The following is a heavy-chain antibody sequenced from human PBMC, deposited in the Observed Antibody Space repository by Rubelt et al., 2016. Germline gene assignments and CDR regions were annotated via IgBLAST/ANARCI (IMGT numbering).Heavy chain of an antibody. V-gene: IGHV4-39*01. J-gene: IGHJ4*02. Sequence: GPGLVKPSETLSLTCTVSGGSLSSSSYYWGWIRQPPGKGLEWIGSIYYSGSTYYNPSLKSRVTISVEKSKNQFSLKLRSVTAADTAVYYCARVVTAAIGASHSFDYWGQGTLVTVSS. CDR3: ARVVTAAIGASHSFDY. D-gene: IGHD2-2*02. CDR1: GGSLSSSSYY. CDR2: IYYSGST.